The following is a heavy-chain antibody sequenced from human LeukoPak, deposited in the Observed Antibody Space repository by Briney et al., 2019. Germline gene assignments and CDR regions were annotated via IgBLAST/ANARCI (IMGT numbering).Heavy chain of an antibody. CDR1: GFTFSTYV. J-gene: IGHJ4*02. V-gene: IGHV3-23*01. CDR2: ISGSGGST. CDR3: ARNPPRYFN. D-gene: IGHD1-26*01. Sequence: PGGSLRLSCAASGFTFSTYVMSWVRQAPGKGLEWVSAISGSGGSTYYADSVKGRFTISRDNSKNTLYLQMNSLGADDTAVYYCARNPPRYFNWGQGTLVTVSS.